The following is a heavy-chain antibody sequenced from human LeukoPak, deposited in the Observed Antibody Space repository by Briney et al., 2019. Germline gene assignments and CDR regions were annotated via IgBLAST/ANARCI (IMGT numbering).Heavy chain of an antibody. J-gene: IGHJ3*02. D-gene: IGHD3-3*01. CDR1: GYTFTGYF. V-gene: IGHV1-2*02. Sequence: ASVKVSCKASGYTFTGYFMHWVRQAPGQGLEWMGWINPKSGGTVYAQKFQGRVTMTRDTSSSTAYMELSRLRFDDTVVYYCARGPRITIFGVVMANDAFDIWGQGTMVTVSS. CDR2: INPKSGGT. CDR3: ARGPRITIFGVVMANDAFDI.